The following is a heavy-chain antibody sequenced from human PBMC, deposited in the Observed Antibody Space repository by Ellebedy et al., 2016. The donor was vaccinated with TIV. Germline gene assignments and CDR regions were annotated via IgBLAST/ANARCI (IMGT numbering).Heavy chain of an antibody. Sequence: AASVKVSCKASGYTFTGDYMHWVRQAPGQGLEWMAWINPNSGDTNYAYKFRGQVTTNRETSNSTAFMELSRLTSDDTGVYYCARGIAVAGSFYFADWGQGTLVTVSS. V-gene: IGHV1-2*02. CDR3: ARGIAVAGSFYFAD. D-gene: IGHD6-19*01. CDR2: INPNSGDT. CDR1: GYTFTGDY. J-gene: IGHJ4*02.